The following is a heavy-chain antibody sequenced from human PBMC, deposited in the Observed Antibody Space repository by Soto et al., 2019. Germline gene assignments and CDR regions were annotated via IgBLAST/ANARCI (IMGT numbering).Heavy chain of an antibody. CDR2: MNPNSGNT. CDR3: ARGINYYDSGDDAFDI. V-gene: IGHV1-8*01. D-gene: IGHD3-10*01. Sequence: QVQLVQSGAEVKKPGASVKVSCKASGYTFTSYDINWVRQATGQGLEWVGWMNPNSGNTGYAQKFQGRVTMTRSTSISTAYMELSSLRSEDTAVYYCARGINYYDSGDDAFDIWGQGTMVTVS. J-gene: IGHJ3*02. CDR1: GYTFTSYD.